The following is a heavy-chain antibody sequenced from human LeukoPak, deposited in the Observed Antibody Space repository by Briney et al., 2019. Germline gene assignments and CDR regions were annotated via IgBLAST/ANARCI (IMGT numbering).Heavy chain of an antibody. CDR2: INPNCVGT. CDR1: GYTFTPYY. J-gene: IGHJ4*02. Sequence: ASVKASCKASGYTFTPYYMHSVRHAPGQRLEWMGWINPNCVGTNYAHKFHGRSTMTRYTSTRPAYMGLSRLRSDETDVYYCARDYGMATMSHFDYWGQGTLVTVSS. CDR3: ARDYGMATMSHFDY. V-gene: IGHV1-2*07. D-gene: IGHD5-24*01.